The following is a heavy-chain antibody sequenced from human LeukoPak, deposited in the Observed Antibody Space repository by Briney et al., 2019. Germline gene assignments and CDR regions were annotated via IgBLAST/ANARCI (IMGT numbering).Heavy chain of an antibody. CDR2: INTDGSST. J-gene: IGHJ4*02. CDR3: ARDHWGTADY. CDR1: GFIFDHYG. Sequence: PGGSLRLSCAASGFIFDHYGMYWVRQAPGKGLVWVSRINTDGSSTYYADSVKGRFTISRDNAKNTLYLQMNSLRAEDTAVYYCARDHWGTADYWGQGTLVTVSS. V-gene: IGHV3-74*01. D-gene: IGHD3-16*01.